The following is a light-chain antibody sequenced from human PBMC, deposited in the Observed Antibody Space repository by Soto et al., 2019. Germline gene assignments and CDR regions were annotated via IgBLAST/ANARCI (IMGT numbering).Light chain of an antibody. CDR3: QQYGSSPTIT. CDR2: GAS. CDR1: QTISSSY. Sequence: EIVLTQSPGTLSLSPGERATLSCRASQTISSSYLAWYQQKPGQAPRLLIYGASSRATSIPDRFSGSGSGTDFTLTISRLEPEDFAVYYCQQYGSSPTITFGPGTKVDIK. J-gene: IGKJ3*01. V-gene: IGKV3-20*01.